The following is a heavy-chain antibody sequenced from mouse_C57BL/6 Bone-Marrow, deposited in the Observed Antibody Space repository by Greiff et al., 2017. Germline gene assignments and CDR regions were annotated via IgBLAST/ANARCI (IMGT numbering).Heavy chain of an antibody. CDR2: ISSGSSTI. D-gene: IGHD2-1*01. V-gene: IGHV5-17*01. Sequence: EVQLVESGGGLVKPGGSLKLSCAASGFTFSDYGMHWVRQAPEKGLEWVAYISSGSSTIYYADTVKGRFTISRDNAKNTLFLQMTSLRSEDTAMYYCARGYGNYGFAYWGQGTLVTVSA. CDR3: ARGYGNYGFAY. J-gene: IGHJ3*01. CDR1: GFTFSDYG.